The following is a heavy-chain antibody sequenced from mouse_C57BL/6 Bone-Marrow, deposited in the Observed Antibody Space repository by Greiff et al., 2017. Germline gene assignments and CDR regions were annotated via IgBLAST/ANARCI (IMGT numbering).Heavy chain of an antibody. J-gene: IGHJ4*01. Sequence: VKVVESGPELVKPGASVKLSCKASGYTFTSYDINWVKQRPGQGLEWIGWIYPRDGSTKYNEKVKGKATLTVDTSSSTAYMELHSLTSEDSAVYFCAREHGLRRDYYAMDYWGQGTSVTVSS. V-gene: IGHV1-85*01. CDR1: GYTFTSYD. CDR3: AREHGLRRDYYAMDY. D-gene: IGHD2-2*01. CDR2: IYPRDGST.